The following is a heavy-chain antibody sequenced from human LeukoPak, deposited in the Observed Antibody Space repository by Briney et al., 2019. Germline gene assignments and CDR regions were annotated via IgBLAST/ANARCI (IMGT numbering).Heavy chain of an antibody. V-gene: IGHV3-15*01. CDR3: TTDFSGPVVVTGD. J-gene: IGHJ4*02. D-gene: IGHD2-21*02. Sequence: GGSLRLSCAASGFAFSNAWMSWVRQAPGKGLEWDGRIKSKTDGGTTDYAAPVKGRFTISRDDSKNTLYLQMNSLKTEDTAVYYCTTDFSGPVVVTGDWGQRSLVTVSS. CDR1: GFAFSNAW. CDR2: IKSKTDGGTT.